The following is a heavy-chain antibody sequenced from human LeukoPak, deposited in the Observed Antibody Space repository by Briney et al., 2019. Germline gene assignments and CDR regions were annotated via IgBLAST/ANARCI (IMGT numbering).Heavy chain of an antibody. V-gene: IGHV1-58*02. CDR3: AADPDYYDSSGYTTYDY. D-gene: IGHD3-22*01. Sequence: RASVKVSCKASGFTFTSSAMQWVRQARGQRLEWIGWIVVGSGNTNYAQKFQERVTITRDMSTSTAYMELSSLRSEDTAVYYCAADPDYYDSSGYTTYDYWGQGTLVTVSS. CDR1: GFTFTSSA. J-gene: IGHJ4*02. CDR2: IVVGSGNT.